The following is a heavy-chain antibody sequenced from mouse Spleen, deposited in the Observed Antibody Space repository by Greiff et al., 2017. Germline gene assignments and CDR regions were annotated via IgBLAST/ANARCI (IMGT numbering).Heavy chain of an antibody. CDR3: ARPVLHYYAMDY. D-gene: IGHD1-1*01. Sequence: EVQLQESGGGLVKPGGSLKLSCAASGFTFSDYGMHWVRQAPEKGLEWVAYISSGSSTIYYADTVKGRFTISRDNAKNTLFLQMTSLRSEDTAMYYCARPVLHYYAMDYWGQGTSVTVSS. CDR1: GFTFSDYG. J-gene: IGHJ4*01. V-gene: IGHV5-17*01. CDR2: ISSGSSTI.